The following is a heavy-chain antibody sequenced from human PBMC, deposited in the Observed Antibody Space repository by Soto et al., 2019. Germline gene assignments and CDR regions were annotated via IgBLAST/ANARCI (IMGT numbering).Heavy chain of an antibody. D-gene: IGHD3-22*01. CDR1: GFTFSDYY. Sequence: PGGSLRLSCAASGFTFSDYYMSWIRQAPGKGLEWVSYISSSGSTIYYADSVKGRFTISRDNAKNSLYLQMNSLRAEDTAVYYCARDNDSSGYYPLVYYGMDVWGQGTTVTVPS. CDR2: ISSSGSTI. J-gene: IGHJ6*02. V-gene: IGHV3-11*01. CDR3: ARDNDSSGYYPLVYYGMDV.